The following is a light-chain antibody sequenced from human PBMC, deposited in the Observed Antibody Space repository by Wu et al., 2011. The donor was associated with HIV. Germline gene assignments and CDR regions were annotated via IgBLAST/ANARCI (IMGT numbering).Light chain of an antibody. J-gene: IGKJ4*01. CDR1: QSVNGR. Sequence: EIVLTQSPATLSLSPGERATLSCRASQSVNGRIHWYQQKPGQSPRPLIYGASSRATGIPDRFSGSASGRDFTLTINRLETEDFAVYYCQHYGTSPQVTFGGGTKVEIK. CDR2: GAS. V-gene: IGKV3-20*01. CDR3: QHYGTSPQVT.